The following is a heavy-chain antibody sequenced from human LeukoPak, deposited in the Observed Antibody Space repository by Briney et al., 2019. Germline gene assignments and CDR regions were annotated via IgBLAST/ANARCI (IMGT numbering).Heavy chain of an antibody. CDR3: ARHEGATDDAFDI. D-gene: IGHD1-26*01. CDR1: GGSISSYY. J-gene: IGHJ3*02. Sequence: PSETLSLTCTVSGGSISSYYWSWIRQPPGKGLEWIGYIYYSGSTNYNPSLKSRVTISVDTSKNQFSLKLSSVTAADTAVYYCARHEGATDDAFDIWGQGTMVTVSS. V-gene: IGHV4-59*08. CDR2: IYYSGST.